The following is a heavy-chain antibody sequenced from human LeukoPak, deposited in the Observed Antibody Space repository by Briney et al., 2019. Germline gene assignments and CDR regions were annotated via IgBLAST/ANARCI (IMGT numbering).Heavy chain of an antibody. V-gene: IGHV4-38-2*02. CDR2: IYHSGST. Sequence: PSETLSLTCTVSGYSISSGYYWGWIRQPPGKGLEWIGSIYHSGSTYYNPSLKSRVTISVDTSKNQFSLKLSSVTAADTAVYYCARDLRYYYGSGSSFDYWGQGTLVTVSS. CDR3: ARDLRYYYGSGSSFDY. D-gene: IGHD3-10*01. CDR1: GYSISSGYY. J-gene: IGHJ4*02.